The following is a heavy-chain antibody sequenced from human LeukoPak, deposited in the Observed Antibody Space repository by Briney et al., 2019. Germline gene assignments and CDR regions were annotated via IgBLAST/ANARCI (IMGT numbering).Heavy chain of an antibody. J-gene: IGHJ6*03. D-gene: IGHD3-10*01. CDR1: GGTFSSYA. CDR3: ARVRSKYSYGSGSPLGDYMDV. CDR2: IIPIFGTA. Sequence: GASVNVSCKASGGTFSSYAISWVRQAPGQGLEWMGGIIPIFGTANYAQKFQGRVTITADESTSTAYMDLSSLRSEYTAVYYCARVRSKYSYGSGSPLGDYMDVWGKGTPVTVSS. V-gene: IGHV1-69*13.